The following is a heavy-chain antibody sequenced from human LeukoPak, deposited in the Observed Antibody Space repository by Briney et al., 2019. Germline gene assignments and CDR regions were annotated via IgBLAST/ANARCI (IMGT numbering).Heavy chain of an antibody. CDR3: ASLAYCGGDCYSGPFDY. CDR1: GGTFSSYA. D-gene: IGHD2-21*02. J-gene: IGHJ4*02. V-gene: IGHV1-69*01. Sequence: WASVTVSCTASGGTFSSYAISWVRQAPGQGLEWMGGIIPIFGTANYAQKFQGRVTITADESTSTAYMELSSLRSEDTAVYYCASLAYCGGDCYSGPFDYWGQGTLVTVSS. CDR2: IIPIFGTA.